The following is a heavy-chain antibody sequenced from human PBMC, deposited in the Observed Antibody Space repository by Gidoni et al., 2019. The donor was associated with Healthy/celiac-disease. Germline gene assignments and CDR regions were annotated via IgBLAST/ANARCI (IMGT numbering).Heavy chain of an antibody. CDR2: IRYEGSNK. J-gene: IGHJ6*02. CDR1: GFTFSSYG. D-gene: IGHD2-15*01. CDR3: AKVLAAPQYYYYYYGMDV. Sequence: QVQLVESGGGVVQPGGSLRLSCAASGFTFSSYGMHWVRQAPGKGLEWVAFIRYEGSNKYYADSVKGRFTISRDNSKNTLYLQMNSLRAEDTAVYYCAKVLAAPQYYYYYYGMDVWGQGTTVTVSS. V-gene: IGHV3-30*02.